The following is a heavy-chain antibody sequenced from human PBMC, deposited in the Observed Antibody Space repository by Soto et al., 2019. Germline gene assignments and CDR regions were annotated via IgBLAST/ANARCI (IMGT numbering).Heavy chain of an antibody. D-gene: IGHD5-12*01. CDR3: ARTSDYSGYDWGGYFDY. J-gene: IGHJ4*02. CDR2: IYYSGST. CDR1: GGSISSYY. Sequence: QVQLQESGPGLVKPSETLSLTCTVSGGSISSYYWSWIRQPPGKGLEWIGYIYYSGSTNYNPSLTSRVTISVDTSKNQFSLKLSSVTAADTAVYYCARTSDYSGYDWGGYFDYWGQGTLVTVSS. V-gene: IGHV4-59*01.